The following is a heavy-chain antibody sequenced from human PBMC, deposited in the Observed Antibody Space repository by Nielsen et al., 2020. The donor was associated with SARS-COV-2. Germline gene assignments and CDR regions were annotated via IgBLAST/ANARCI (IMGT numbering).Heavy chain of an antibody. Sequence: GESLKISCAASGFTFSSYGMHWVRQAPGKGLEWVAVIWYDGSNKYYADSVKGRFTISRDNSKNTLYLQMNSLRAEDTAVYYCARDLHSSSGWYTTPDYWGQGTLVTVSS. D-gene: IGHD6-19*01. V-gene: IGHV3-33*01. CDR1: GFTFSSYG. CDR3: ARDLHSSSGWYTTPDY. CDR2: IWYDGSNK. J-gene: IGHJ4*02.